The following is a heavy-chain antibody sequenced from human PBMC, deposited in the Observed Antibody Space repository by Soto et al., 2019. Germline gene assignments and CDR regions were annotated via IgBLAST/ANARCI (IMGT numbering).Heavy chain of an antibody. CDR2: ISAYNGNT. CDR3: AREMDSRDCSSTSCLVWWFDP. J-gene: IGHJ5*02. D-gene: IGHD2-2*01. CDR1: GYTFTSYG. V-gene: IGHV1-18*01. Sequence: ASVKVSCKASGYTFTSYGISWVRQAPGQGLEWMGWISAYNGNTNYAQKLQGRVTMTTDTSTSTAYMELRSLRSDDTAVYYCAREMDSRDCSSTSCLVWWFDPWGQGTLVTVSS.